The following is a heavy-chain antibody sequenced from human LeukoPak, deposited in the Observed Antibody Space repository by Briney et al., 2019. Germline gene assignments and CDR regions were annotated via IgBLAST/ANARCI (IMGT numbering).Heavy chain of an antibody. D-gene: IGHD6-6*01. CDR3: AKDQVYRDSSSPVFDY. Sequence: GGSLRLSCAASGFTFSSYAMSWVRQAPGKGLEWVSAISGSGGSTYYADSVKGRFTISRDNSKNTLYLQMNSLRAEDTAVYYCAKDQVYRDSSSPVFDYWGQGTLVTVSS. CDR2: ISGSGGST. J-gene: IGHJ4*02. CDR1: GFTFSSYA. V-gene: IGHV3-23*01.